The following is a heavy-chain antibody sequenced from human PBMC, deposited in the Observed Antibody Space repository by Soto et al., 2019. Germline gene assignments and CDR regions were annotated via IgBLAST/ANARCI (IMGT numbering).Heavy chain of an antibody. CDR3: ATLQLGYDAVDI. CDR2: IRSSSSYI. D-gene: IGHD6-6*01. Sequence: EVQLVESGGGLVKPGGSLRLSCAASGFTFSSYSMNWVRQAPGKGLEWVSSIRSSSSYIYYADSVKGRFTISRDNAKNSLSLPMHSLRAEDTAVYYCATLQLGYDAVDIWGQGQMVTVSS. V-gene: IGHV3-21*01. J-gene: IGHJ3*02. CDR1: GFTFSSYS.